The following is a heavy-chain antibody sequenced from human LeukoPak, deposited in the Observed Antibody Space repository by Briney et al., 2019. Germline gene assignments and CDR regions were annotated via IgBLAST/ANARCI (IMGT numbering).Heavy chain of an antibody. CDR3: ARVRYYDSSGQGDY. Sequence: SETLSLTCTVSGDSISGSSFWWSWIRRPPGQGLEWIGNIYYSGTTNYNPSLESRVAISVDTSTNQFSLKLSSVTAADTAVYCCARVRYYDSSGQGDYWGQGTLVTVSS. J-gene: IGHJ4*02. V-gene: IGHV4-61*01. CDR1: GDSISGSSFW. D-gene: IGHD3-22*01. CDR2: IYYSGTT.